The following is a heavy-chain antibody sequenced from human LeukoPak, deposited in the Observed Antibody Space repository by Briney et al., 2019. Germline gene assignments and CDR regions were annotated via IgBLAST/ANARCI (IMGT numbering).Heavy chain of an antibody. CDR1: GYTFTSYY. V-gene: IGHV1-46*01. CDR3: ARDVGGPYGDYWFDP. J-gene: IGHJ5*02. CDR2: INPSGGST. D-gene: IGHD4-17*01. Sequence: ASVKVSCKASGYTFTSYYMHRVRQAPGQGLEWMGIINPSGGSTSYAQKFQGRVTMTRDTSTSTVYMELSSLRSEDTAVYYCARDVGGPYGDYWFDPWGQGTLVTVSS.